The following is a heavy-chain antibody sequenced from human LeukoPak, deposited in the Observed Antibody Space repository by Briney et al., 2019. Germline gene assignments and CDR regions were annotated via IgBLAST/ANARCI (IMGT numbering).Heavy chain of an antibody. Sequence: SETLSLTCTVSGGSISSYYWSWIRQPPGEGLEWIGYIYYSGSTNYNPSLKSRVTISVDTSKNQFSLKLSSVTAADTAVYYCARHASVADFDYWGQGTLVTVSS. CDR3: ARHASVADFDY. D-gene: IGHD6-19*01. J-gene: IGHJ4*02. CDR1: GGSISSYY. V-gene: IGHV4-59*08. CDR2: IYYSGST.